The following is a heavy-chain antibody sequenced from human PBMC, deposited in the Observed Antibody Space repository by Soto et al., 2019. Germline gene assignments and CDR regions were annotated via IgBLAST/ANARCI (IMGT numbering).Heavy chain of an antibody. CDR2: ISAGGSAT. CDR3: AKSASGSEYYQERFNDC. J-gene: IGHJ4*02. D-gene: IGHD2-2*01. Sequence: GGSLRLSCAASGFSFSNYAMSWVRQAPGAGLEWVSAISAGGSATYYANSVRGRFTISRDNPRNTIYLQMNSLTAEDTAVYYCAKSASGSEYYQERFNDCWGQGTLVTVSS. V-gene: IGHV3-23*01. CDR1: GFSFSNYA.